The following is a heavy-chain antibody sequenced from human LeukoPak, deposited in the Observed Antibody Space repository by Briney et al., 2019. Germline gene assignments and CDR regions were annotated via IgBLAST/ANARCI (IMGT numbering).Heavy chain of an antibody. CDR3: AREAVTTRDFDY. Sequence: SVKVSCKASGGTFSTYTISWVRQAPGQGLEWMGRIIPIFGAANYAQKFQGRVTITTDESTSTAYMELSSLRSEDTTVYYCAREAVTTRDFDYWGQGTLVPVSP. D-gene: IGHD4-17*01. CDR2: IIPIFGAA. CDR1: GGTFSTYT. V-gene: IGHV1-69*05. J-gene: IGHJ4*02.